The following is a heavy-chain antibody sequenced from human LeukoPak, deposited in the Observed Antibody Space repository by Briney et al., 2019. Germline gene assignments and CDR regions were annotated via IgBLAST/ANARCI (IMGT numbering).Heavy chain of an antibody. CDR1: GFNLNSYA. CDR2: ISYDGGNK. Sequence: PGGSLRLSCAVSGFNLNSYAMHWVRQAPGKGREWVALISYDGGNKFYAESVRGRFTISRDNSKNTVYLQMNSLRVEDTAVYYCARGVIYTDYADYFDYWGQGTRVTVSS. J-gene: IGHJ4*02. D-gene: IGHD4-17*01. V-gene: IGHV3-30*19. CDR3: ARGVIYTDYADYFDY.